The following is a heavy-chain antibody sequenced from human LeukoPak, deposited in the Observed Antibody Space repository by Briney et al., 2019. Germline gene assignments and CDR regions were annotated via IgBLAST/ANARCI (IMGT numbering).Heavy chain of an antibody. D-gene: IGHD6-19*01. CDR2: IHSTGSST. J-gene: IGHJ4*02. Sequence: PGGSLRLSCVGSGFTFQNYQMNWVRQAPGKGLEWISYIHSTGSSTYYADSVKGRFTISRDNAKNSLYLQMNSLRAEDTAVYYCARDRASSGWYGALDYWGQGTLVTVSS. CDR3: ARDRASSGWYGALDY. CDR1: GFTFQNYQ. V-gene: IGHV3-48*04.